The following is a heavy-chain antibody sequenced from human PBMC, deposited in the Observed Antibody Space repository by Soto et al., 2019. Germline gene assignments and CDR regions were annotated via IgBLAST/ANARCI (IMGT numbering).Heavy chain of an antibody. CDR3: ATTLYGSGTYYNSYPPLY. CDR2: VSKSGLDT. D-gene: IGHD3-10*01. J-gene: IGHJ4*02. V-gene: IGHV3-23*01. Sequence: GGSLRLSCVSSGVTFSSYAMSWVRQAPGKGLEWVSAVSKSGLDTNYADFVKGRFTISRDNSKNTLYLQMYSLRAEDTAVCYCATTLYGSGTYYNSYPPLYWGQGTLVSVSS. CDR1: GVTFSSYA.